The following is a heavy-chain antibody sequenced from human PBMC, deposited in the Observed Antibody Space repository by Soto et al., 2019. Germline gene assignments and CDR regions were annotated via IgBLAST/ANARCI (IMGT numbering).Heavy chain of an antibody. V-gene: IGHV1-2*04. CDR2: SNPNIGGT. Sequence: QVQLVQSGAEVKKPGASVKVCCKASGYTFTGYYMHWVRQAPGQGLEWMGWSNPNIGGTNYAQRFQGWVTMTRDTSISTAYMELGRLRSDDTAVYYCARDDGDSGYDLDYWGQGTLVTVS. D-gene: IGHD5-12*01. CDR1: GYTFTGYY. J-gene: IGHJ4*02. CDR3: ARDDGDSGYDLDY.